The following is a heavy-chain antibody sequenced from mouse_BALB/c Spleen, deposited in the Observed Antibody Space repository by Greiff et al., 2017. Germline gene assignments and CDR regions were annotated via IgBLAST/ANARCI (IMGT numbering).Heavy chain of an antibody. D-gene: IGHD2-2*01. CDR3: ARHGYDAMDY. CDR2: IDPSDSET. Sequence: VQLQQSGPQLVRPGASVKISCKASGYSFTSYWMHWVKQRPGQGLEWIGMIDPSDSETRLNQKFKDKATLTVDKSSSTAYMQLSSPTSEDSAVYYCARHGYDAMDYWGQRTSVTVSS. CDR1: GYSFTSYW. J-gene: IGHJ4*01. V-gene: IGHV1S127*01.